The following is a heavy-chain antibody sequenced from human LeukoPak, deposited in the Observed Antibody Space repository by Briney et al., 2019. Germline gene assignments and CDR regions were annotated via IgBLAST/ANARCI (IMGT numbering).Heavy chain of an antibody. D-gene: IGHD3-10*01. Sequence: GSLRLSCAASGFTFSSYAMSWVRQAPGKGLEWIGEINHSGSTNYNPSLKSRVTISVDTSKNQFSLKLSSVTAADTAVYYCARWGRTYYYGSGARLFDPWGQGTLVTVSS. J-gene: IGHJ5*02. CDR2: INHSGST. CDR1: GFTFSSYA. CDR3: ARWGRTYYYGSGARLFDP. V-gene: IGHV4-34*01.